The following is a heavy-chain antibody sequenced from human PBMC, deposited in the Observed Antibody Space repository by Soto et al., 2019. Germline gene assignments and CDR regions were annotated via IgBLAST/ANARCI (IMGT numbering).Heavy chain of an antibody. J-gene: IGHJ6*03. Sequence: EVQLVESGGGLVQPGGSLRLSCAASAFTLSTYWMSWVRQAPGKGQEWVATLKQDGSETHYVDSVKGRFTISSDNAENSLYLQMNSLRAEDTAVYYCVRGCGRASCPYYLDVWGKGTTVTVSS. CDR3: VRGCGRASCPYYLDV. CDR2: LKQDGSET. CDR1: AFTLSTYW. V-gene: IGHV3-7*01. D-gene: IGHD2-2*01.